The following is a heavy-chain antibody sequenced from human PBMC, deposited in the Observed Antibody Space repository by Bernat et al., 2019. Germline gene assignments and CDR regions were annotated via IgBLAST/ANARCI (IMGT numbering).Heavy chain of an antibody. V-gene: IGHV3-30*18. J-gene: IGHJ4*02. CDR1: GFTFSSYG. D-gene: IGHD1-26*01. CDR2: ISYDGSHK. CDR3: AKEAGGSYLVDY. Sequence: QVQLVESGGGVVQPGRSLRLSCAASGFTFSSYGMHWVRQAPGKGLEWVAVISYDGSHKYYADSVKGRFTISRDNAKNTLYLQMNSLRPEDTAVFYCAKEAGGSYLVDYWGQGTLVTVSS.